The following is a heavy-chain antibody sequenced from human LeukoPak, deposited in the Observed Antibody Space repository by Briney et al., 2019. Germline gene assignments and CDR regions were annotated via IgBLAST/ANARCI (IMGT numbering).Heavy chain of an antibody. CDR1: GFTFSSYS. V-gene: IGHV3-21*01. Sequence: GGSLRLSCAASGFTFSSYSKNWVRQAPGKGLEWVSSISSSSSYIYYADSVKGRFTISRDNAKNSLYLQMNSLRAEDTAVYYCARGFTYYDFWSGSLGAFDIWGQGTMVTVSS. CDR3: ARGFTYYDFWSGSLGAFDI. D-gene: IGHD3-3*01. J-gene: IGHJ3*02. CDR2: ISSSSSYI.